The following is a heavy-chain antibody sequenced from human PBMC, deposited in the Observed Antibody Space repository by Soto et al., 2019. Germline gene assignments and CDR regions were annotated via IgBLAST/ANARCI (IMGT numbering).Heavy chain of an antibody. J-gene: IGHJ6*02. CDR3: ARVGGYYDILTGYRYMDV. CDR2: IIPIFGTA. D-gene: IGHD3-9*01. CDR1: GGTFSSYA. Sequence: SVKVSCKASGGTFSSYAISWVRQAPGQGLEWMGGIIPIFGTANYAQKFQGRVTITADESTSTAYMELSSLRSEDTAVYYCARVGGYYDILTGYRYMDVWGQGTTVTVSS. V-gene: IGHV1-69*13.